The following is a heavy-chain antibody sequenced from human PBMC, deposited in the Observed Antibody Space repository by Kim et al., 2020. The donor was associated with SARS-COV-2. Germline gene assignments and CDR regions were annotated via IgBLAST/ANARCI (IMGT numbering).Heavy chain of an antibody. J-gene: IGHJ4*02. CDR3: ARGRGQRSWYDY. Sequence: NPHPSLKGRVTIAVDTSKNQCSLKLGSVTAADTAVYYCARGRGQRSWYDYWGQGTLVTVSS. V-gene: IGHV4-34*01. D-gene: IGHD6-13*01.